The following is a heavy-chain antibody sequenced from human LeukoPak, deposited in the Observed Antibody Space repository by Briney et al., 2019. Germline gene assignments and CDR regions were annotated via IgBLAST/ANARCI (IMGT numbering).Heavy chain of an antibody. CDR2: FSRSTSTV. CDR1: GFTFSNYS. J-gene: IGHJ3*02. V-gene: IGHV3-48*01. Sequence: PGGSLRLSCAASGFTFSNYSMNWVRQAPGKGLVWVSYFSRSTSTVYYADSVKGRFTISRDNAKKSLYLQMNSLRAEDTAVYYCARWGGVPFDIWGQGTMVTVSS. CDR3: ARWGGVPFDI. D-gene: IGHD1-1*01.